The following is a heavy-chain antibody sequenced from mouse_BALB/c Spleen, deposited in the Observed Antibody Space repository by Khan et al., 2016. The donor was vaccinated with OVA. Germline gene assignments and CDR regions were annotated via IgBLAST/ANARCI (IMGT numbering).Heavy chain of an antibody. V-gene: IGHV3-2*02. D-gene: IGHD2-4*01. CDR3: TRKDYYDYDPFPY. Sequence: VQLKESGPGLVKPSQSLSLTCTVTGYSITSEYAWNWIRHFPGNKLEWMGYINYSGNTRYNPSLKSRISFTRETSKNQFFLLLNSVTTEDTATYYCTRKDYYDYDPFPYWGQGTLVTGSA. CDR2: INYSGNT. J-gene: IGHJ3*01. CDR1: GYSITSEYA.